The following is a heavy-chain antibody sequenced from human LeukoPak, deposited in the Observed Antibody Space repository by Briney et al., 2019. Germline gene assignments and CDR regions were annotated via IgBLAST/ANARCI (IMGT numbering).Heavy chain of an antibody. J-gene: IGHJ4*02. D-gene: IGHD6-19*01. Sequence: GGSLRLSCAAAGFTFSSYGMHWVRQAPGKGLEWVAVIWYDGSNKYYADSVKGRFTISRDNSKNTLYLQMNSLRAEDTAVYYCARAGAYSGWYRLDYWGQGTLVTVSS. CDR3: ARAGAYSGWYRLDY. CDR1: GFTFSSYG. V-gene: IGHV3-33*01. CDR2: IWYDGSNK.